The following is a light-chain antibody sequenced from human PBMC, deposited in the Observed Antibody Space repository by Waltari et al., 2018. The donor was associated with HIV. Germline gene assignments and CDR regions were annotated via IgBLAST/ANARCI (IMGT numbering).Light chain of an antibody. CDR1: SSDVGGYNY. CDR2: DVS. Sequence: QSALTQPASVSGSPGQSITISCTGTSSDVGGYNYVSWYQQHPGKAPNLMIYDVSKRPSVFSTRFSGSKSGNTASLTISGLQAEDEADYYCCSYAGSSTWVFGGGTKLTVL. V-gene: IGLV2-23*02. J-gene: IGLJ3*02. CDR3: CSYAGSSTWV.